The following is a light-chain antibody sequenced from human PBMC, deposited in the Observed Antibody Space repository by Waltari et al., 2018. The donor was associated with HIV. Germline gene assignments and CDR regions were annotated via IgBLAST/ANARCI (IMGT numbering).Light chain of an antibody. Sequence: QSALPHPPSVSGPPGQSITIPCTGTSTTVGGYIYVSWYQQHPGKAPKPLIYDVTNRPSGVSNRFSGSKSGNTASLTISGLQAEDEADYYCTSYTSSSTLVVFGGGTKLTVL. CDR2: DVT. CDR3: TSYTSSSTLVV. CDR1: STTVGGYIY. J-gene: IGLJ2*01. V-gene: IGLV2-14*03.